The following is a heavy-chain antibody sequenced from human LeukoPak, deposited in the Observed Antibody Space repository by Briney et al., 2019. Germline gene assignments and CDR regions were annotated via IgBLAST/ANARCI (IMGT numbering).Heavy chain of an antibody. CDR2: INPNSGGT. Sequence: ASVKVSCKASGYTFTGYYMHWVRQAPGQGLEWMGWINPNSGGTNYAQKFQGRVTMTRDTSISTAYMELSRLRSDDTAVNYCARTGYSSSWYDYWGQGTLVTVSS. CDR1: GYTFTGYY. CDR3: ARTGYSSSWYDY. J-gene: IGHJ4*02. D-gene: IGHD6-13*01. V-gene: IGHV1-2*02.